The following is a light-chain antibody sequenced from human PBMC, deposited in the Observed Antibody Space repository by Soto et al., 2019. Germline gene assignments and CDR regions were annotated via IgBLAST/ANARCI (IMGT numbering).Light chain of an antibody. V-gene: IGKV3-20*01. CDR3: QQYGNSPTT. Sequence: EIVMTQSPATLSVSPGERATLSCRASQSISSNSLAWYQQKPGQAPRLLIDGASSRATGVPDRFSGTGSGTDFTLTISRLEPEDFAVFYCQQYGNSPTTFGQGTRLEIK. CDR1: QSISSNS. J-gene: IGKJ5*01. CDR2: GAS.